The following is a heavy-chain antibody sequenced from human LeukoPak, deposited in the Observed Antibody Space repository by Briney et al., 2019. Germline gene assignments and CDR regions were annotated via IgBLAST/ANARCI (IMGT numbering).Heavy chain of an antibody. Sequence: GRSLRLSCAASGFTFSSYGMHWVRQAPGKGLEWVAVIWYDGSNKYYADSVNGRFTISRDNSKNTLYLQMNSLRAEDTAVYYCAKEILHCSSTSCYTGWFDPWGQGTLVTVSS. CDR3: AKEILHCSSTSCYTGWFDP. CDR1: GFTFSSYG. V-gene: IGHV3-33*06. CDR2: IWYDGSNK. J-gene: IGHJ5*02. D-gene: IGHD2-2*02.